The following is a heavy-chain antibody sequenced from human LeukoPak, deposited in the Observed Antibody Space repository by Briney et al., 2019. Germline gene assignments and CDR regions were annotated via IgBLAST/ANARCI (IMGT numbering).Heavy chain of an antibody. CDR3: AKDSIYTSSARVDY. J-gene: IGHJ4*02. V-gene: IGHV3-23*01. CDR2: ISGDTYTT. CDR1: GFTFTSYA. D-gene: IGHD6-6*01. Sequence: GASLRLSCAASGFTFTSYAMTWVRQAPAKELEWVSTISGDTYTTYYSDSVKGRFTVSRDNSKNTLYLHMNSLRAEDTAIYYCAKDSIYTSSARVDYWGQGTLVTVSS.